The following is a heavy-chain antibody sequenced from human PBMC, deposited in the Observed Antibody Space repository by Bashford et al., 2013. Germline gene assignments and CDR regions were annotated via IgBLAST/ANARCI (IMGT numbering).Heavy chain of an antibody. CDR2: INPGDSET. CDR3: ARRLWDYGIDY. Sequence: ESLKISCKDSRDSFDSDWIGWVRQMPGKGLEWMGVINPGDSETRYSPSFEGQVTMSADNSISTAYLRWSSLKASDTAMYYCARRLWDYGIDYWGQGTLVTVSS. CDR1: RDSFDSDW. V-gene: IGHV5-51*01. J-gene: IGHJ4*02. D-gene: IGHD4-17*01.